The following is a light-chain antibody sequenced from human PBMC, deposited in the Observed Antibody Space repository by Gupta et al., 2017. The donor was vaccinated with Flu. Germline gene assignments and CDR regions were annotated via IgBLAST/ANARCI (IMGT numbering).Light chain of an antibody. V-gene: IGLV5-37*01. CDR2: YFSDSDK. CDR1: SDINVGSYN. J-gene: IGLJ2*01. CDR3: TIWTGNTLV. Sequence: QTVLTQPPSSSASPGDSARLTCTLPSDINVGSYNIYWYQQMPGSPPSYPLYYFSDSDKGRASGVPRRFSGSKDASATTVILLISGLQAEDDDYYYCTIWTGNTLVFGGGTKLTVL.